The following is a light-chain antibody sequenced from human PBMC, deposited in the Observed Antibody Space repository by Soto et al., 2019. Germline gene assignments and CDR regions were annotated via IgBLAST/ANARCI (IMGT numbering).Light chain of an antibody. CDR1: QSLLHSNGYNY. J-gene: IGKJ4*01. CDR2: LVS. Sequence: DIVMTQSPLSLPVTPGEPASISCRSSQSLLHSNGYNYLDWYLQKPGQSPQLLIYLVSNRASGVTNRVCGSGSGMVVAVKIIRVEAGGVWGYYCGLALQSLSFGGGTMVVIK. V-gene: IGKV2-28*01. CDR3: GLALQSLS.